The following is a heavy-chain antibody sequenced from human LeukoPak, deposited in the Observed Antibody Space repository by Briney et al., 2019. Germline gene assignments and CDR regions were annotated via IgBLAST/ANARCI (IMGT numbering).Heavy chain of an antibody. J-gene: IGHJ4*02. CDR1: GGSFSDYY. V-gene: IGHV4-34*01. D-gene: IGHD5-24*01. CDR2: INHSGST. CDR3: ARDRGDGYNLDY. Sequence: PSETLSLTCAVYGGSFSDYYWSWIRQPPGKGLEWIGEINHSGSTNYNPSLKSRVTISVDTSKNQFSPKLSSVTAADTAVYYCARDRGDGYNLDYWGQGTLVTVSS.